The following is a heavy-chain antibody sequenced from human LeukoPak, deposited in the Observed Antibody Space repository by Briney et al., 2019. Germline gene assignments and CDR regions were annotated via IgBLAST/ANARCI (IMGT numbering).Heavy chain of an antibody. J-gene: IGHJ4*02. D-gene: IGHD4-23*01. V-gene: IGHV1-2*02. CDR3: ARDSYGGNWSLGY. CDR2: VNPNSGGT. Sequence: ASVKLSCKASGFTFTGYYIHWVRQAPGQGLEWMGWVNPNSGGTNYAQMFQGRVTMTRDTSINTAYMELSGLRSDDTAVYYCARDSYGGNWSLGYWGQGTLVTVSP. CDR1: GFTFTGYY.